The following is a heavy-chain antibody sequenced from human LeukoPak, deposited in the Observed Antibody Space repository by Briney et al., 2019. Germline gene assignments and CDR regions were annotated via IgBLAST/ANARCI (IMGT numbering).Heavy chain of an antibody. CDR1: GFAFSGYW. Sequence: GGSLRLSCEASGFAFSGYWMSWVRQAPGKGLEWVANIRQDGNDKQHVDAVKGRFTISRDNAKNSLYLQADSLRAEDSAVYFCVRSSRGTSPVYWGQGTLVTVSS. CDR2: IRQDGNDK. D-gene: IGHD6-25*01. V-gene: IGHV3-7*01. J-gene: IGHJ4*02. CDR3: VRSSRGTSPVY.